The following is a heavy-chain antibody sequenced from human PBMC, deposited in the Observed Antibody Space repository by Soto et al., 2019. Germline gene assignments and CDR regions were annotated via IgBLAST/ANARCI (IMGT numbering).Heavy chain of an antibody. CDR3: TNILEWYQAPMDV. D-gene: IGHD3-3*01. CDR2: ISGSGGST. Sequence: GGSLRISCAASGFTFSSYAMSWVRQAPGKGLEWVSAISGSGGSTYYADSVKGRFTISRDNSKNTLYLQMNSLRAEDTAVYYCTNILEWYQAPMDVWGQGTTVTVSS. V-gene: IGHV3-23*01. J-gene: IGHJ6*02. CDR1: GFTFSSYA.